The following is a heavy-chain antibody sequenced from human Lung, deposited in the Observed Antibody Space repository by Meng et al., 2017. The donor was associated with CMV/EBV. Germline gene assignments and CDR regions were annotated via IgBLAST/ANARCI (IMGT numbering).Heavy chain of an antibody. CDR1: GASVSANNAA. D-gene: IGHD3-22*01. Sequence: SXTXSLXXXISGASVSANNAAWNWFRQSPSRGLEWLGRAYYRSKWYTDYAVSVKRRTTINPDTSKNQFSLQLTSVTPEDTAVYYCARGYDNSLDYWGQGTLVTVSS. CDR3: ARGYDNSLDY. J-gene: IGHJ4*02. V-gene: IGHV6-1*01. CDR2: AYYRSKWYT.